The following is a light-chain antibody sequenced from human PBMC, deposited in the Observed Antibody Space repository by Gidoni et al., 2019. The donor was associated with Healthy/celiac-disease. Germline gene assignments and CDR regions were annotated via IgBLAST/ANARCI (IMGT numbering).Light chain of an antibody. J-gene: IGKJ5*01. V-gene: IGKV3-20*01. Sequence: ELVWTQSPGTLSLSPGARATLSCRASQIVSSSYLAWYPQKPGQAPRLLIYGASSSATGIPDRFSGSGSGTDVTLTISRMEPDDFAVYYCQQYGSSPPVTFGQGTRLEIK. CDR2: GAS. CDR1: QIVSSSY. CDR3: QQYGSSPPVT.